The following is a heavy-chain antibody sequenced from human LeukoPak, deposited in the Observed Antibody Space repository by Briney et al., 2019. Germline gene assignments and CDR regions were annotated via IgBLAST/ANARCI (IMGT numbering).Heavy chain of an antibody. D-gene: IGHD3-10*01. Sequence: SETLSLTCTVSGGSITSSSYYRGWIRQPPGKGLEWIGNIYYSGSTYYNPSLKSRVTISVDTSKNQFSLKLSSVTAADTAVYYCARRPYGSGSSNNWFDPWGQGTLVTVSS. CDR1: GGSITSSSYY. J-gene: IGHJ5*02. CDR3: ARRPYGSGSSNNWFDP. CDR2: IYYSGST. V-gene: IGHV4-39*01.